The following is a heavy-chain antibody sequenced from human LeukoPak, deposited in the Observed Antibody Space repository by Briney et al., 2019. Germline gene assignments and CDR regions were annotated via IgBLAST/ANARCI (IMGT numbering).Heavy chain of an antibody. CDR2: ISSRSSYI. CDR3: ARVSLMDDRGRVLSDY. J-gene: IGHJ4*02. V-gene: IGHV3-21*01. CDR1: GFTLSSYA. D-gene: IGHD1-1*01. Sequence: GGSLRLSCAASGFTLSSYAMNWVRQAPGKGLEWVSSISSRSSYIFYADSVKGRFTISRDNAKNSLYLQMNSLRDEDTAVYYCARVSLMDDRGRVLSDYWGQGTLVTVS.